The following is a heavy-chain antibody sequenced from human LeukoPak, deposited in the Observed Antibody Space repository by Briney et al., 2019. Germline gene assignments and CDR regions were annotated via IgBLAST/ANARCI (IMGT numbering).Heavy chain of an antibody. V-gene: IGHV1-8*01. D-gene: IGHD2-2*02. CDR1: GYTFTSYD. CDR3: ARAYCSSTSCYTDYFDY. J-gene: IGHJ4*02. Sequence: ASVKVSCKASGYTFTSYDINWVRRATGQGLEWMGWMNPNSGNTGYAQKFQGRVTMTRNTSISTAYMELSSLRSEDTTVYYCARAYCSSTSCYTDYFDYWGQGTLVTVSS. CDR2: MNPNSGNT.